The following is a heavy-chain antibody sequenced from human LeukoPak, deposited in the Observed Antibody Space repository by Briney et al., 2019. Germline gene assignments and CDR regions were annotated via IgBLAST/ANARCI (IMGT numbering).Heavy chain of an antibody. V-gene: IGHV3-7*01. Sequence: GGSLRLSCAASGFTFSRYWMSWVRQAPGKGLEWVANIKQDGSEKNYVDSVRGRFTISRDNAKNSLYLHMNSLRAEDTAVYYCARDYGGSSPFDYWGQGTLVTVSS. D-gene: IGHD4-23*01. CDR3: ARDYGGSSPFDY. CDR2: IKQDGSEK. J-gene: IGHJ4*02. CDR1: GFTFSRYW.